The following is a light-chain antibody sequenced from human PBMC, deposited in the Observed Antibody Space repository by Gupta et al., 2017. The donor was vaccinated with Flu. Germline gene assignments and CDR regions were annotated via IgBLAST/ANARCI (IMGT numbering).Light chain of an antibody. V-gene: IGKV3-11*01. CDR3: QQRSNQFT. CDR1: QSVSSY. J-gene: IGKJ5*01. CDR2: DAS. Sequence: EIVLTQSPATLSLSPGERATLSCRASQSVSSYLAWYQQKPGQAPRLLIYDASNRATGIPDRFSGSGSWTDFTLTSSSLEPEDFAVYYWQQRSNQFTFGQGTLMEIK.